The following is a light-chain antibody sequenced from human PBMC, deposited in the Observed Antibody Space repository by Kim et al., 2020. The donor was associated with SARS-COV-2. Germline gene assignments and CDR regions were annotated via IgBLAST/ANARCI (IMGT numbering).Light chain of an antibody. CDR3: QQYDNWPRT. J-gene: IGKJ1*01. V-gene: IGKV3-15*01. CDR1: QSVSSN. CDR2: GAS. Sequence: EIVMTQSPATLSVSLGERGTLSCRASQSVSSNLAWYQQKPGQAPRLLMYGASTRATGIPDRFSGSGSGTEFTLTISSLQSEDFVVYYCQQYDNWPRTFGQGTKVDIK.